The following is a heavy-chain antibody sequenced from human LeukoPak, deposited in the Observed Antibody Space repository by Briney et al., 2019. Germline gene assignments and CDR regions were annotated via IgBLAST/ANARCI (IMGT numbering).Heavy chain of an antibody. D-gene: IGHD2-2*01. CDR3: ARRLTQYDCFDP. CDR2: TYCRSTWYN. CDR1: GDSVSSNSVT. V-gene: IGHV6-1*01. J-gene: IGHJ5*02. Sequence: SQTLSLTCAISGDSVSSNSVTWNWIRQSPSRGLEWLGRTYCRSTWYNDYAVSVRGRITVNPDTSKNQFSLHLNSVTPEDTAVYYCARRLTQYDCFDPWGQGILVTVSS.